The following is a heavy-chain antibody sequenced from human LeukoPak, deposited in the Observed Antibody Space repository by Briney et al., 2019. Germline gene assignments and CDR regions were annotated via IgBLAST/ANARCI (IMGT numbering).Heavy chain of an antibody. Sequence: PGGSLRLSCAASGFTFSSYAMHWVRQAPGKGLEWVAVISYDGSNKYYADSVKGRFTISRDNSKNTLYLQMNSLRAEDTAVYYCAKDGEDGYCSGGSCYDWFGPWGQGTLVTVSS. D-gene: IGHD2-15*01. CDR1: GFTFSSYA. CDR3: AKDGEDGYCSGGSCYDWFGP. V-gene: IGHV3-30*04. CDR2: ISYDGSNK. J-gene: IGHJ5*02.